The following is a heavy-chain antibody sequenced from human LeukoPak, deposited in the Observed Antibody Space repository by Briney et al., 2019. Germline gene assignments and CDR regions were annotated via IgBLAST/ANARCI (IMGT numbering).Heavy chain of an antibody. Sequence: PGGSLRLSCTASGFTFGDYTITWIRQAPGRGLEWVGFIRNKADGGTPEYAASVKGRFTISRDDSKNIAYLQVNSLKTDDTAVYYCTRDPPTRYWGQGTLVSVSS. V-gene: IGHV3-49*03. CDR3: TRDPPTRY. CDR1: GFTFGDYT. D-gene: IGHD1-26*01. J-gene: IGHJ4*02. CDR2: IRNKADGGTP.